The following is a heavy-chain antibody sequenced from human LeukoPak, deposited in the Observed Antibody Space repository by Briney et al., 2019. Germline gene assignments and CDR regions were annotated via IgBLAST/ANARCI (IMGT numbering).Heavy chain of an antibody. D-gene: IGHD1-26*01. CDR2: MNPNSGNT. J-gene: IGHJ4*02. Sequence: ASVKVSCKASGYTFTSYDINWVRQATGQGLEWMGWMNPNSGNTGYAQKFQGRVTMTRNTSISTAYMELSSLRSEDTAVYYCARDVGRWSGSYYHFDYWGQGTLVTVSS. CDR3: ARDVGRWSGSYYHFDY. CDR1: GYTFTSYD. V-gene: IGHV1-8*01.